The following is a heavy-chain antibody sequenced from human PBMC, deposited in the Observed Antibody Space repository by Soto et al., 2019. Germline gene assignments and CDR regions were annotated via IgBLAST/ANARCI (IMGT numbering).Heavy chain of an antibody. CDR2: IWYDGSNK. J-gene: IGHJ5*02. CDR3: AREGIAAAGVPKNWFDP. CDR1: GFTFSSYG. D-gene: IGHD6-13*01. Sequence: GGSLRLSCAASGFTFSSYGMHWVRQAPGKGLEWVAVIWYDGSNKYYADSVKGRFTISRDNSKNTLYLQMNSLRAEDTAVYYCAREGIAAAGVPKNWFDPWGQGTLVTVSS. V-gene: IGHV3-33*01.